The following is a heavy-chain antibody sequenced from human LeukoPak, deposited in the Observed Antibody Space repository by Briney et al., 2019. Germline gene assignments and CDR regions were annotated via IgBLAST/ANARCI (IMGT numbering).Heavy chain of an antibody. CDR3: ARDGDIVATIGNFDY. D-gene: IGHD5-12*01. J-gene: IGHJ4*02. Sequence: SETLSLTCTVSGGSISSYYWSRIRQPAGKGLEWIGRIYTSGSTNYSPSLKSRVTMSVDTSKNQLSLKLSSVTAADTAVYYCARDGDIVATIGNFDYWGQGTLVTVSS. CDR2: IYTSGST. CDR1: GGSISSYY. V-gene: IGHV4-4*07.